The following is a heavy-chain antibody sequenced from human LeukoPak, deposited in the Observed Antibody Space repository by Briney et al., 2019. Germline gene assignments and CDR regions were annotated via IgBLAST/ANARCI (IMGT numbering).Heavy chain of an antibody. CDR3: AKSLAAIRAQAKYYFDY. J-gene: IGHJ4*02. CDR2: ISAGGGST. D-gene: IGHD2-2*02. Sequence: PGGSLRLSCAASGFTFSIYAMSWVRQAPGKGLEWVSAISAGGGSTDYADSVKGRFTISRDNSKNTLYLQMNSLRAEDTAVYYCAKSLAAIRAQAKYYFDYWGQGTLVTVSS. V-gene: IGHV3-23*01. CDR1: GFTFSIYA.